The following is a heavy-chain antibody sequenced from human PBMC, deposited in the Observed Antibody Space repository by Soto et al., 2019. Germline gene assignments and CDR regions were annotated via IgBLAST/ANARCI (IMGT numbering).Heavy chain of an antibody. Sequence: PGESLKISCKGSGYSFTSYWIGWVRQMPGKGLEWMGIIYPGDSDTRYSPSFQGQVTISADKSISTAYLQWSSLKASDTAMYYCARGVVAAAGPRGYYFDYWGQGTLVTVSS. D-gene: IGHD6-13*01. CDR3: ARGVVAAAGPRGYYFDY. J-gene: IGHJ4*02. CDR2: IYPGDSDT. CDR1: GYSFTSYW. V-gene: IGHV5-51*01.